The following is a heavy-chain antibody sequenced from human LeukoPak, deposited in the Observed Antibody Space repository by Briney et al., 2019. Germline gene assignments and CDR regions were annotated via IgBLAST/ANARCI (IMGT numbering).Heavy chain of an antibody. J-gene: IGHJ4*02. D-gene: IGHD5-18*01. Sequence: PSETLSLTCAVYGGSFSGYFWSWIRQPPGKGLEWIGEIYHSGSTDYNPSLKSRVTISVDTSKSQFSLKLTSLAAADTAVYYCASQRGYRYLVWGQGTLVTVSS. CDR1: GGSFSGYF. V-gene: IGHV4-34*01. CDR2: IYHSGST. CDR3: ASQRGYRYLV.